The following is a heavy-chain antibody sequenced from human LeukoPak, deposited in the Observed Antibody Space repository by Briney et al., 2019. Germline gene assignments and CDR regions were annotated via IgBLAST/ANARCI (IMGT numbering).Heavy chain of an antibody. CDR1: GFTFSSYG. CDR2: IGGSGGST. J-gene: IGHJ4*02. CDR3: AKDRSSEVGYYYDY. D-gene: IGHD1-26*01. Sequence: PGGSLRLSCAASGFTFSSYGMSWVRQAPGKGLEWVSAIGGSGGSTYYADSVKGRLTISRDNSKNTLYVQMNSLRAEDTAVYYCAKDRSSEVGYYYDYWGQGTLVTVSS. V-gene: IGHV3-23*01.